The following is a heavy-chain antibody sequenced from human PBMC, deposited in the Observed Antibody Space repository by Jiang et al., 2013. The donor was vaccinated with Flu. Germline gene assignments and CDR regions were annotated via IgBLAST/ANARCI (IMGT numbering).Heavy chain of an antibody. D-gene: IGHD6-13*01. V-gene: IGHV6-1*01. J-gene: IGHJ4*02. CDR1: GDSVSSNGAA. CDR2: TYYRSKWYN. CDR3: ARGSGSSWYYFDY. Sequence: QTLSLTCAISGDSVSSNGAAWTWIRQSPSRGLEWLGRTYYRSKWYNDYAVSVESRVTFNPDTSKNQVSLQLSSVTPEDTAVYYCARGSGSSWYYFDYWGQG.